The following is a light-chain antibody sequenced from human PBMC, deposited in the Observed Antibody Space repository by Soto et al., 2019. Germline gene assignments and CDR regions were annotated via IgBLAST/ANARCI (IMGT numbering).Light chain of an antibody. V-gene: IGKV1-39*01. Sequence: DIEMTQAPSSLSASVGGTVTITCRASQSINTNLNWYQHKVGEAPKLLIYAASSLQSGVPSRFRGSGSGTHFTLTISSLQPEDFATYYCQQSYDNLTFGPGTKVDSK. J-gene: IGKJ3*01. CDR2: AAS. CDR3: QQSYDNLT. CDR1: QSINTN.